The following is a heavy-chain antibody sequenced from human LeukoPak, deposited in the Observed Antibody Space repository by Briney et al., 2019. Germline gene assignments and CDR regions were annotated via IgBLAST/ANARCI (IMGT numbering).Heavy chain of an antibody. CDR1: GGSISSYY. Sequence: SETLSLTCTVSGGSISSYYWSWIRQPPGKGLEWIGSIYHSGSTYYNPSLKSRVTISVDTSKNQFSLELSSVTAADTAVYYCARSEMVRGVLYYFDYWGQGTLVTVSS. D-gene: IGHD3-10*01. CDR2: IYHSGST. CDR3: ARSEMVRGVLYYFDY. J-gene: IGHJ4*02. V-gene: IGHV4-59*08.